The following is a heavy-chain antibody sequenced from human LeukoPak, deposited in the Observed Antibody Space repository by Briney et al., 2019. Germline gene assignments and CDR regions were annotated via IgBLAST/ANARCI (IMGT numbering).Heavy chain of an antibody. CDR2: ISSDGSNK. V-gene: IGHV3-30*18. D-gene: IGHD3-3*01. J-gene: IGHJ4*02. Sequence: PGGSLRLSCAASGFTFSSYGMYWVRQDPGKGLEWLAVISSDGSNKYYADSVKGRFTISKDNSKNTLDLQMNSLRTEDTAVYYCAKGHYDFWSGHFDFWGQGTLVTVSS. CDR3: AKGHYDFWSGHFDF. CDR1: GFTFSSYG.